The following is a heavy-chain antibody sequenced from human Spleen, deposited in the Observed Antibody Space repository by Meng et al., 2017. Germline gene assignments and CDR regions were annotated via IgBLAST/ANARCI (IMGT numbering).Heavy chain of an antibody. CDR2: ISYDGSNK. D-gene: IGHD3-22*01. J-gene: IGHJ4*02. CDR1: GFTFSSYA. V-gene: IGHV3-30-3*01. CDR3: ARDRAIVGLELDY. Sequence: QVQLVESGGGVVQPGRSLRLSCAASGFTFSSYAMHWVRQAPGKGLEWVAVISYDGSNKFYADSVKGRFTISRDKSKNTLYLQMNGLRAEDTAVYYCARDRAIVGLELDYWGQGTLVTVSS.